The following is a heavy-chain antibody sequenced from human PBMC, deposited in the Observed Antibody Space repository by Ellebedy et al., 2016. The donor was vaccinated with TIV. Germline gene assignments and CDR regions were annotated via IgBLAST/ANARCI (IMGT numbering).Heavy chain of an antibody. D-gene: IGHD2-2*01. CDR1: GFTFSSYG. CDR3: SVVPAASGMDV. J-gene: IGHJ6*04. Sequence: GESLKISXAASGFTFSSYGMHWVRQAPGKGLEWVAVISYDGSNKYYAHSVKGRFTISRDNSKNTLYLQMNSLRAEDTAVYYSSVVPAASGMDVWGKGTTVTVSS. V-gene: IGHV3-30*03. CDR2: ISYDGSNK.